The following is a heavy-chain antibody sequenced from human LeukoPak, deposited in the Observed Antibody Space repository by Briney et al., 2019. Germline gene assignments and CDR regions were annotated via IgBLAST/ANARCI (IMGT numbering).Heavy chain of an antibody. V-gene: IGHV1-58*01. Sequence: SVKVSCKASGFTFTSSAVQWVRQARGQRLEWIGWIVVGSGNTNYAQKFQERVTITRDMSTSTAYMELSSLRSEDTAVYYCARDASSWGYYFDYWGQGTLVTVSS. CDR2: IVVGSGNT. CDR1: GFTFTSSA. CDR3: ARDASSWGYYFDY. J-gene: IGHJ4*02. D-gene: IGHD7-27*01.